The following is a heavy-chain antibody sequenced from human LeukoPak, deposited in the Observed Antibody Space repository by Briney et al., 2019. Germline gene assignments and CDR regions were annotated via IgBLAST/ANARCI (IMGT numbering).Heavy chain of an antibody. Sequence: GGSLRLPCVASGFPFDRYWMSWVRQAPGKGLEWVANIKHYGSEKNFVDSVKGRFTISRDNAENSLFLQMNSLRADDTAVYFCARQPIYEAYFDFWGQGTLVTVSS. J-gene: IGHJ4*02. V-gene: IGHV3-7*01. CDR2: IKHYGSEK. CDR3: ARQPIYEAYFDF. CDR1: GFPFDRYW. D-gene: IGHD3-16*01.